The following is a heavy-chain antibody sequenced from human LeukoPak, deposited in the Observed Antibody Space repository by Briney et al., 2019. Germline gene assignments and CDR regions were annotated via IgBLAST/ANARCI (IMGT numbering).Heavy chain of an antibody. V-gene: IGHV1-69*01. Sequence: SVKVSCKASGGTFSIYAISWVRQAPGQGVEWMGGIIPIFGTANYTQKFQGRVTITADESTCTAYMELSSLRSEDTAVYYCARAATMVRGGRQINWFDPWGQGTLVTVSS. CDR3: ARAATMVRGGRQINWFDP. D-gene: IGHD3-10*01. CDR2: IIPIFGTA. J-gene: IGHJ5*02. CDR1: GGTFSIYA.